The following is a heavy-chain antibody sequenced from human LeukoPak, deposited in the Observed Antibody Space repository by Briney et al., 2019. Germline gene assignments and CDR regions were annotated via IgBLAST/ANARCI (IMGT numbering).Heavy chain of an antibody. Sequence: PGGSLRLSCTASGFTFSSYAMSWVRQAPGKGLEWVSAISGSGGSTYYADSVKGRFTISRDNSKNTLYLQMNSLRAEDTAVYYCATISGAIWFGELSDYWGQGTLVTVSS. V-gene: IGHV3-23*01. J-gene: IGHJ4*02. CDR3: ATISGAIWFGELSDY. D-gene: IGHD3-10*01. CDR1: GFTFSSYA. CDR2: ISGSGGST.